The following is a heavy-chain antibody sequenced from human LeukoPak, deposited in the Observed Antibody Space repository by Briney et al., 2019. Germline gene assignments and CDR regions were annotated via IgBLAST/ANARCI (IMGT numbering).Heavy chain of an antibody. D-gene: IGHD3-16*01. CDR2: ISAYNGNT. CDR1: GYTFTSYG. Sequence: GASVKVSCKASGYTFTSYGISWVRQAPGQGLEWMGWISAYNGNTNYAQKLQGRVTMTTDTSTSTAYMELRSLRSDDTAVYCCARGGKYDYVWGSYLGYYFDYWGQGTLVTVSS. V-gene: IGHV1-18*01. J-gene: IGHJ4*02. CDR3: ARGGKYDYVWGSYLGYYFDY.